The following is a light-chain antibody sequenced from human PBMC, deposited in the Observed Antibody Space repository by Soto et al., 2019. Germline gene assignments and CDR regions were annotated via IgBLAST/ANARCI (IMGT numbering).Light chain of an antibody. J-gene: IGLJ3*02. CDR2: EVS. CDR3: SSKSSGSTPML. Sequence: QSALTQPASVSGSPGQSITISCTGTSSDVGGYRFVSWYQHHPGEAPKLIIYEVSNRPSGVSSRFSGSKSGNTASLTISGLQAEDESLCYCSSKSSGSTPMLFGGGTKLTVL. CDR1: SSDVGGYRF. V-gene: IGLV2-14*01.